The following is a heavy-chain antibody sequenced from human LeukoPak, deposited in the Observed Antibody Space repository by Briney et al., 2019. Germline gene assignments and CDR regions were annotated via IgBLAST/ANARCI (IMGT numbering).Heavy chain of an antibody. CDR2: IYTSGST. CDR3: ARKNYGSGSYFVY. V-gene: IGHV4-61*09. Sequence: SETLSLTCTVSGGSISSGSYYWSWIRQPAGKGLEWIGHIYTSGSTNYNPSLKSRVTISVDTSKNQFSLKLSSVTAADTAVYYCARKNYGSGSYFVYWGQGTLVTVSS. CDR1: GGSISSGSYY. J-gene: IGHJ4*02. D-gene: IGHD3-10*01.